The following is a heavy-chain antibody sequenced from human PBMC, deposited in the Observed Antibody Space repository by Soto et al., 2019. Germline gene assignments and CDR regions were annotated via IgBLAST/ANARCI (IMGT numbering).Heavy chain of an antibody. CDR2: ISAYNGNT. Sequence: ASVKVSCKASGYTFTSYDIGWVRQAPGQGLEGMGWISAYNGNTNYAQKLQGRVTMTTDASTSTAYMELRSLRSDDTAVYYCARDGRWELFYYCYGMDGWGQGTTVNVCS. D-gene: IGHD1-26*01. V-gene: IGHV1-18*01. CDR1: GYTFTSYD. CDR3: ARDGRWELFYYCYGMDG. J-gene: IGHJ6*01.